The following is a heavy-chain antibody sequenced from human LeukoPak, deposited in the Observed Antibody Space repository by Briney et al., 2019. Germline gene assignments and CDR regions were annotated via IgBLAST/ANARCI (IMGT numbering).Heavy chain of an antibody. Sequence: PGGSLRLSCAASGFTFSIYSMNWVRQAPGKGLEWVSSISSSSSYIYYADSVKGRFTIYRDNAKNSLYLQMNSMRAEDTAVYYCAREEYSSGWYYFDYWGQGTLVTASS. D-gene: IGHD6-19*01. CDR1: GFTFSIYS. CDR3: AREEYSSGWYYFDY. V-gene: IGHV3-21*01. CDR2: ISSSSSYI. J-gene: IGHJ4*02.